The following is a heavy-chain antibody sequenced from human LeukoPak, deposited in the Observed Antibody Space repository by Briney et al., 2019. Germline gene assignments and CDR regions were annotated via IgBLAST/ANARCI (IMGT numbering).Heavy chain of an antibody. D-gene: IGHD3-10*01. CDR2: IYYSGST. V-gene: IGHV4-61*05. J-gene: IGHJ2*01. Sequence: SETLSLTCTVSGASISNSAYFWGWIRQPPGKGLEWIVYIYYSGSTNYNPSLKSRVTISVDTSKNQFSLKLSSVTAADTAVYYCARGPYYYGSANWYFDLWGRGTLVTVSS. CDR1: GASISNSAYF. CDR3: ARGPYYYGSANWYFDL.